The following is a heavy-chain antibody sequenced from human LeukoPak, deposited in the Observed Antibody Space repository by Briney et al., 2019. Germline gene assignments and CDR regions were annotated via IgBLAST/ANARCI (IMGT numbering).Heavy chain of an antibody. Sequence: GGSLRLSCAASGFTFSSYGMHWVRQAPGKGLEWVAVISYDGSNKFYADSVRGRFTISRDNSKNTLFLQMNSLRPEDTAVYYCARGPDYDILADYFDYWGQGTLVTVSS. J-gene: IGHJ4*02. CDR1: GFTFSSYG. CDR3: ARGPDYDILADYFDY. D-gene: IGHD3-9*01. CDR2: ISYDGSNK. V-gene: IGHV3-30*19.